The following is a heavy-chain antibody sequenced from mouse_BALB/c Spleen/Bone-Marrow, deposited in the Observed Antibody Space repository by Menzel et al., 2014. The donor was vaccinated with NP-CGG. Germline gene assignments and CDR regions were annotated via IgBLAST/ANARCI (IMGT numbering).Heavy chain of an antibody. D-gene: IGHD1-1*01. Sequence: VMLVESAAELARPGASVKMSCKASGYTFTSNTIQWVKQRPGQGLEWIGYINPTGGYTDYNQIFKDKTTLTADKSSSTAYMQLSGLTSDDSAVYYCAREGTYYAYFDFWGQGTILTISS. CDR1: GYTFTSNT. J-gene: IGHJ2*01. CDR2: INPTGGYT. V-gene: IGHV1-4*02. CDR3: AREGTYYAYFDF.